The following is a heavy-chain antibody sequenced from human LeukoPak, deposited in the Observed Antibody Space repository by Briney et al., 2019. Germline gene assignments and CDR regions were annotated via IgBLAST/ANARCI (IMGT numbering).Heavy chain of an antibody. J-gene: IGHJ4*02. V-gene: IGHV4-4*02. CDR1: GGSINTDNW. D-gene: IGHD3-10*01. CDR3: ARTPVNLFLYLGEHLGPFDY. CDR2: IYHTEST. Sequence: PSGTLSLTCAVSGGSINTDNWWNWVRQPPGKGLEWIGQIYHTESTNYNPSLKSRVTISLDKSKNQFSLNMTSVTAADTAVYYCARTPVNLFLYLGEHLGPFDYWGRGSLVTVSS.